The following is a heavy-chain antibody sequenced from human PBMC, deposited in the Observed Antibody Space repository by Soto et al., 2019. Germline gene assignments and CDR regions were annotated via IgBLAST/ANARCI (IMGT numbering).Heavy chain of an antibody. D-gene: IGHD6-13*01. CDR2: ISSSSSYT. CDR1: GFTFSDYY. V-gene: IGHV3-11*06. CDR3: ARDEVAAAVSHYYYYGMDV. Sequence: QVQLVESGGGLVKPGGSLRLSCAASGFTFSDYYMSWIRQAPGKGLEWVSYISSSSSYTNYADSVKGRFTISRDNAKNSMYLQMNRLRASDTGVYYWARDEVAAAVSHYYYYGMDVWGQGTTVTVSS. J-gene: IGHJ6*02.